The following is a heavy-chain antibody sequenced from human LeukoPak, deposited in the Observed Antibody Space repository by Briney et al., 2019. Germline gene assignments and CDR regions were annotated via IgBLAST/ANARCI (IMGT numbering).Heavy chain of an antibody. V-gene: IGHV3-21*01. Sequence: PGGSLRLSCAASGFTFSSYSMNWVRQAPGKGLEWVSSISSSSSYIYYADSVKGRFTISRDNAKNSLYLQMNSLRAEDTAVYYCARRQRHTVTTKYAFDIWGRGTMVTVSS. CDR2: ISSSSSYI. CDR1: GFTFSSYS. CDR3: ARRQRHTVTTKYAFDI. D-gene: IGHD4-17*01. J-gene: IGHJ3*02.